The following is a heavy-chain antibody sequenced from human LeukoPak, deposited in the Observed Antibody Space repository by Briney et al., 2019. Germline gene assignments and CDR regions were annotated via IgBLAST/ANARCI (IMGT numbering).Heavy chain of an antibody. CDR3: ARRGGYSSSWSPMDY. J-gene: IGHJ4*02. Sequence: ASVKVSCKASGYTFTSYGISWGRQAPGQGLEWMGWISAYNGNTNYAQKLQGRVTMTTDTSTSTAYMELRSLRSDDTAVYYCARRGGYSSSWSPMDYWGQGTLVTVSS. CDR2: ISAYNGNT. D-gene: IGHD6-13*01. V-gene: IGHV1-18*01. CDR1: GYTFTSYG.